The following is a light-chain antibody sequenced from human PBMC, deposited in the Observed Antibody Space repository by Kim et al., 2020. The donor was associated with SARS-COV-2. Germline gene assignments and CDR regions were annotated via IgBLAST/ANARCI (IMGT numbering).Light chain of an antibody. V-gene: IGKV1-17*01. CDR2: GAS. CDR1: QDFGND. CDR3: LQHRTYPIT. Sequence: SAAVGNRVPITCLASQDFGNDLGWYQQSPGRAPKRLIYGASNWQSWVPSRFSGSASETEFTLTTNSLHPEDFATYFCLQHRTYPITFGQGTRLE. J-gene: IGKJ5*01.